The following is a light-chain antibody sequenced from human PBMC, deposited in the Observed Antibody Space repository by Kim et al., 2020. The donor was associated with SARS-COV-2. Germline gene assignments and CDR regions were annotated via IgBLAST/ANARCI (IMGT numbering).Light chain of an antibody. CDR3: QQYGSSPLT. CDR2: GAS. J-gene: IGKJ4*01. V-gene: IGKV3-20*01. CDR1: QSVANNY. Sequence: SPGERATLSCRATQSVANNYLAWYRQNPGQAPRLLIYGASSRATAIPDMFSGSGSGTDFTLTISRLDPEDFAVYYCQQYGSSPLTFGGGTKVDIK.